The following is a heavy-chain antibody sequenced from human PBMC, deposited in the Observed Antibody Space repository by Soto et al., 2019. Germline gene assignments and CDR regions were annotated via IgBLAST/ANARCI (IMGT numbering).Heavy chain of an antibody. V-gene: IGHV3-30*19. J-gene: IGHJ4*02. CDR1: GFIFGNYG. D-gene: IGHD1-1*01. CDR2: IPHDGTYQ. CDR3: VRDDDNVDNGLDH. Sequence: QVQLVESGGGVVQPGGSLRLSCTASGFIFGNYGMHWVHQAPGKGLQWVAVIPHDGTYQFYLDSVKGRFTISRDNSKDTLYLEMNSLRVEDTAVYYCVRDDDNVDNGLDHWGQGTLVTVSS.